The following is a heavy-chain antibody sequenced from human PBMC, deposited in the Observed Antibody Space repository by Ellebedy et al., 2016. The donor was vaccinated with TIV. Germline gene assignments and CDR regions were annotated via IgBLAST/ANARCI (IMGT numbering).Heavy chain of an antibody. CDR2: VSAYNGDI. CDR1: GYTFTNHG. CDR3: ATGRSMIRGFDY. Sequence: AASVKVSCKGSGYTFTNHGITWARQAPGQGLEWMGWVSAYNGDIKYAQKFQDRVTMTTDTSTSSGYMELRSLRSDDTAVYFCATGRSMIRGFDYWGQGTLVTVSS. V-gene: IGHV1-18*01. D-gene: IGHD3-10*01. J-gene: IGHJ4*02.